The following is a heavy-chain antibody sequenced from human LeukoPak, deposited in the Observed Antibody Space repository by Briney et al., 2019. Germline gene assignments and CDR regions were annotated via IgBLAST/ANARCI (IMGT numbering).Heavy chain of an antibody. J-gene: IGHJ4*02. CDR1: GGSISSSSYY. CDR3: ARGGVTMIWSSYFDY. CDR2: IYYSGST. D-gene: IGHD3-22*01. Sequence: SETLSLTCTVSGGSISSSSYYWGWIRQPPGKGLEWIGSIYYSGSTYYNPSLKSRVTISVDTSKNQFSLKLSSVTAADTAVYYCARGGVTMIWSSYFDYWGQGTLVTVSS. V-gene: IGHV4-39*07.